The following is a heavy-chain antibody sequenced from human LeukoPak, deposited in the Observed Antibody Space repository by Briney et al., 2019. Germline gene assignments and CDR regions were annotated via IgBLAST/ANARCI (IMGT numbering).Heavy chain of an antibody. Sequence: GPKWMGKIIPVRGIVKYAQKFQGRVTITADKSTSTAYMEVSSLRSEDTAVYYCARDQGGSSWQGLDYWGQGTLVTVSS. V-gene: IGHV1-69*04. D-gene: IGHD6-13*01. CDR2: IIPVRGIV. J-gene: IGHJ4*02. CDR3: ARDQGGSSWQGLDY.